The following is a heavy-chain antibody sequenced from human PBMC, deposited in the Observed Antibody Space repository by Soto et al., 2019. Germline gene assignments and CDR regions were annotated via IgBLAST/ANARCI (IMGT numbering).Heavy chain of an antibody. CDR2: INGYNVNT. Sequence: QVQLVQSGAEVKKPGASVKVSCKSSGYTLTSYGISWVRQAPGKGLERMAWINGYNVNTNYAKRLQGRVTVTTDTFTSTAYMELRNLRSDDTAVYYCARSGFYGSGRRPYFFDSWGQGTLVTVSS. J-gene: IGHJ4*02. CDR3: ARSGFYGSGRRPYFFDS. D-gene: IGHD3-10*01. V-gene: IGHV1-18*01. CDR1: GYTLTSYG.